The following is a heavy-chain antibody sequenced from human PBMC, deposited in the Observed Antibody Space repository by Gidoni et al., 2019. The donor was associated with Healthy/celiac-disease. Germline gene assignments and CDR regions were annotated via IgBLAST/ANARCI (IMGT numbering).Heavy chain of an antibody. D-gene: IGHD3-22*01. CDR3: ARLGGGVVVIGGYYFDY. J-gene: IGHJ4*02. CDR1: DYTFPLYG. V-gene: IGHV1-18*01. CDR2: ISAYNGNT. Sequence: QVQLVQSGSEVKKPGASVTVSCQASDYTFPLYGLSWVRQGHGQGLEWMGWISAYNGNTNYAQKIQGRVTMTTDTDKSKAYMELRSLRSDDTDVYDCARLGGGVVVIGGYYFDYWGQGTLVTVSS.